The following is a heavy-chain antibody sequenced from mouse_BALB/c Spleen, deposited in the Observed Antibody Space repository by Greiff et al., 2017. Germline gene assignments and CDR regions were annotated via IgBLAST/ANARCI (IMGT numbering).Heavy chain of an antibody. V-gene: IGHV5-4*02. CDR2: ISDGGSYT. D-gene: IGHD2-4*01. J-gene: IGHJ2*01. CDR3: ARYDYDY. Sequence: EVQVVESGGGLVKPGGSLKLSCAASGFTFSDYYMYWVRQTPEKRLEWVATISDGGSYTYYPDSVKGRFTISRDNAKNNLYLQMSSLKSEDTAMYYCARYDYDYWGQGTTLTVSS. CDR1: GFTFSDYY.